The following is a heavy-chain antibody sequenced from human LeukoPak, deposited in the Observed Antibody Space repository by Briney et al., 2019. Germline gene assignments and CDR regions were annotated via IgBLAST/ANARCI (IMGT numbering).Heavy chain of an antibody. CDR2: IIPIFGTA. D-gene: IGHD3-22*01. J-gene: IGHJ1*01. Sequence: ASEKVSCKASGGTFSSYAISWVRQAPGQGLEWMGGIIPIFGTANYAQKFQGRVTITADESTSTAYMELSSLRSEDTAVYYCARDDASDSSGYYYVYFQHWGQGTLVTVSS. CDR3: ARDDASDSSGYYYVYFQH. V-gene: IGHV1-69*13. CDR1: GGTFSSYA.